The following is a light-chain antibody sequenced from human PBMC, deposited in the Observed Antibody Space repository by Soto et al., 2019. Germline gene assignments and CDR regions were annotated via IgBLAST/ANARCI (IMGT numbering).Light chain of an antibody. CDR2: GAS. CDR3: QQYNNWPPGA. CDR1: QSVFNN. Sequence: EIVMTQSPATLSVSPGGRATLSCRSSQSVFNNHIGWYQQKPGQAPRLLIYGASTRATGIPARFSGSGSGTEFTLTISSLQSEDFAVYYCQQYNNWPPGAFGQGTKVDIK. J-gene: IGKJ1*01. V-gene: IGKV3-15*01.